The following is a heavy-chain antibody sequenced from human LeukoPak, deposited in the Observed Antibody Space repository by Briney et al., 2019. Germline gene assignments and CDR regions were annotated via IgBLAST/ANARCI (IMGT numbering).Heavy chain of an antibody. CDR1: GFTVSSNS. D-gene: IGHD5-24*01. J-gene: IGHJ5*02. V-gene: IGHV3-53*01. CDR2: IYSGTI. CDR3: AKWRWQQSEFDL. Sequence: GGSLRLSCTVSGFTVSSNSMSWVRQAPGKGLEWVSFIYSGTIHYSDSVKGRFTISRDNAKNLLYLQMSSLGGEDTAVYYCAKWRWQQSEFDLWGQGTLVTVSS.